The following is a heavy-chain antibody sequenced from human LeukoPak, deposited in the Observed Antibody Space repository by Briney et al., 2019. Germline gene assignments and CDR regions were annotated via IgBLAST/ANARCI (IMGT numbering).Heavy chain of an antibody. CDR2: ISSSSSYI. CDR1: GFTFSSYS. V-gene: IGHV3-21*01. CDR3: ARGDTAMARRAHWFDP. D-gene: IGHD5-18*01. J-gene: IGHJ5*02. Sequence: GGSLRLSCAASGFTFSSYSMNWVRQAPGKGLEWVSSISSSSSYIYYADSVKGRFTISRDNAKNSLYLQMNSLRAEDTAVYYCARGDTAMARRAHWFDPWGQGTLVTASS.